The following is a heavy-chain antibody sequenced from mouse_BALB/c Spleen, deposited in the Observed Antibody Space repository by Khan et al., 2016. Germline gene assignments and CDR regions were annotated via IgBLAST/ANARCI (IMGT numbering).Heavy chain of an antibody. CDR3: ARWDSAGYYAMDC. D-gene: IGHD3-2*01. CDR2: INTYSGVP. V-gene: IGHV9-4*02. CDR1: GYTFTNAG. Sequence: QIQLVQSGPELKKPGETVRISCKASGYTFTNAGMQWVQKVPGKGLKWIGWINTYSGVPTYADDFKGRFAFSLETSASTAYLQISNLKNEDTATYIGARWDSAGYYAMDCRGKENAATVSS. J-gene: IGHJ4*01.